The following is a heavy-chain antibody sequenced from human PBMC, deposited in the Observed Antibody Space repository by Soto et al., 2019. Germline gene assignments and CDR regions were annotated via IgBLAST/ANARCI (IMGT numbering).Heavy chain of an antibody. D-gene: IGHD3-10*01. CDR1: GYTFTNYG. CDR3: ARGVFSDYGMDS. CDR2: ISGYNNNT. J-gene: IGHJ6*02. V-gene: IGHV1-18*01. Sequence: ASVKVSCKTSGYTFTNYGISWVRQAPGQGLEWMGWISGYNNNTKYTQRLQGRVTMTTDTSTSTAYLELRSLRSDDTAAYYCARGVFSDYGMDSWGQGTTVPVSS.